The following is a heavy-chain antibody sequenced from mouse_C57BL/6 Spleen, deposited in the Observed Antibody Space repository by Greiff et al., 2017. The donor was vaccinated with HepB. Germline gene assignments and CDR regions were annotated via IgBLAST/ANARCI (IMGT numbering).Heavy chain of an antibody. D-gene: IGHD2-4*01. V-gene: IGHV1-55*01. Sequence: QVQLQQPGAELVKPGASVKMSCKASGYTFTSYWITWVKQRPGQGLEWIGDIYPGSGSTNYNEKFKSKATLTVDTSSSTAYLQLSSLTSEDSAVDYCARKGYYDYDDYTMDYWGQGTSVTVSS. CDR2: IYPGSGST. CDR3: ARKGYYDYDDYTMDY. J-gene: IGHJ4*01. CDR1: GYTFTSYW.